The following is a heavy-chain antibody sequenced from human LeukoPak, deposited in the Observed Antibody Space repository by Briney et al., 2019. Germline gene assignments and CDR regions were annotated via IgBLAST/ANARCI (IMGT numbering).Heavy chain of an antibody. CDR2: IIPIFGTA. Sequence: SVKVSCKASGGTFSSYAISWVRQAPGQGLEWMGGIIPIFGTANYAQKSQGRVTITADESTSTAYMELSSLRSEDTAVYYCATVSYDSSGYPYYFDYWGQGTLVTVSS. CDR3: ATVSYDSSGYPYYFDY. V-gene: IGHV1-69*13. D-gene: IGHD3-22*01. J-gene: IGHJ4*02. CDR1: GGTFSSYA.